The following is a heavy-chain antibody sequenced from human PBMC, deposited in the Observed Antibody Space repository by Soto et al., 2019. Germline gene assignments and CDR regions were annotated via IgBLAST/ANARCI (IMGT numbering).Heavy chain of an antibody. CDR2: IIPILGIA. CDR3: ARAVGYCSGGSCYPDNWFDP. J-gene: IGHJ5*02. CDR1: GGTFSSYT. D-gene: IGHD2-15*01. V-gene: IGHV1-69*02. Sequence: GASVKVSCKASGGTFSSYTISWVRQAPGQGLEWMGRIIPILGIANYAQKFQGRVTITADESTSTAYMELSSLRSEDTAVYYCARAVGYCSGGSCYPDNWFDPWGQGTLVTVS.